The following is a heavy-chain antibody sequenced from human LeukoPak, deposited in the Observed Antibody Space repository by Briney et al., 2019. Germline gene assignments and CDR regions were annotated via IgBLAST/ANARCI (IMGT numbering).Heavy chain of an antibody. CDR1: GYTFTIYG. CDR3: ARAAQVYYYGSDFDD. Sequence: ASVTVSFKASGYTFTIYGISWVRPAPGQGLAWVGWLSAYNGNTNYAQKLQGRVTMTTDTATRTAYMELRSLRSDDTAVYYCARAAQVYYYGSDFDDWGQGTLVTVSS. D-gene: IGHD3-10*01. CDR2: LSAYNGNT. V-gene: IGHV1-18*01. J-gene: IGHJ4*02.